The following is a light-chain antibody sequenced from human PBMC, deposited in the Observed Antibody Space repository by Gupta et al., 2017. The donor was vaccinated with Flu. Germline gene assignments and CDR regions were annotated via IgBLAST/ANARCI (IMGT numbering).Light chain of an antibody. CDR3: SSYTSSKTYV. J-gene: IGLJ1*01. V-gene: IGLV2-14*01. CDR1: SSDVGGYNY. Sequence: QSALTQPASVSGSPGQSITISCTGTSSDVGGYNYVSWYQQHPGKAPKLMIYEVNNRPPGVFNRFSGSKSGNTASLTISGLQAEDEADYYCSSYTSSKTYVFGSGIKVTV. CDR2: EVN.